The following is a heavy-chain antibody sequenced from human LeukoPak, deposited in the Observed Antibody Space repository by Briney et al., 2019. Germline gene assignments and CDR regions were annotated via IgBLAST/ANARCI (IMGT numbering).Heavy chain of an antibody. J-gene: IGHJ4*02. V-gene: IGHV3-21*01. CDR2: ISSSSSYI. D-gene: IGHD3-10*01. CDR3: ARQAGSHPDY. CDR1: GFTFSSYS. Sequence: PGGSLRLSCVASGFTFSSYSMNWVRQAPGKGLEWVSSISSSSSYIYYADSVKGRFTISRDNAKNSLYLQMNSLKAEDTAVYYCARQAGSHPDYWGQGTLVTVSS.